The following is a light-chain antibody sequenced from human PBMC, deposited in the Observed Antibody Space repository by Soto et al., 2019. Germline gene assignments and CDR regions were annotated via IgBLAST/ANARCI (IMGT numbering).Light chain of an antibody. Sequence: SYELTQPPSVSVAPGQTAEISCGGANIESTGVHWYQQKPGHAPVLVVYEDSDRPSEIPERFSGSNSGNTATLTISRVEAGDEADYYCQVWHSGSDQYVFGAGTKLTVL. CDR2: EDS. J-gene: IGLJ1*01. V-gene: IGLV3-21*02. CDR1: NIESTG. CDR3: QVWHSGSDQYV.